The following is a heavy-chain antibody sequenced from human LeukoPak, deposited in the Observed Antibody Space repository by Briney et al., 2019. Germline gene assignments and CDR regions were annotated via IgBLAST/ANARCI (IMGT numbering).Heavy chain of an antibody. CDR2: IYYSGST. CDR3: LTRGDYYYGMDV. D-gene: IGHD3-9*01. Sequence: SETLSLTCTVSGGSISSYYWSWIRQPPGKGLEWIGYIYYSGSTNYNPSLKSRVTTSVDTSKNQFSLKLSSVTAADTAVYYCLTRGDYYYGMDVWGQGTTVTVSS. V-gene: IGHV4-59*01. CDR1: GGSISSYY. J-gene: IGHJ6*02.